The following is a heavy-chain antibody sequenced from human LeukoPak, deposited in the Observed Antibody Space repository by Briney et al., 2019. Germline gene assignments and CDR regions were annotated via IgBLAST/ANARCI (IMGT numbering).Heavy chain of an antibody. Sequence: SQTLSLTCTVSGGSISSGDYYRSWIRQPPGKGLEWIGYIYYSGSTYYNPSLKSRVTISVDTSKNQFSLKLSSVTAADTAVYYCARVVVPAAISGGFADYWGQGTLVTVSS. CDR3: ARVVVPAAISGGFADY. D-gene: IGHD2-2*02. J-gene: IGHJ4*02. CDR2: IYYSGST. CDR1: GGSISSGDYY. V-gene: IGHV4-30-4*01.